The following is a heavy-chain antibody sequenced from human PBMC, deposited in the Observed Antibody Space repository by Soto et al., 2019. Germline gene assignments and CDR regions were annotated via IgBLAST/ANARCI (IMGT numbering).Heavy chain of an antibody. CDR2: VIPIFGTA. D-gene: IGHD5-12*01. V-gene: IGHV1-69*01. J-gene: IGHJ6*02. CDR3: AIASGYSGYVSRFGSEGGMDV. CDR1: GGTFSSYA. Sequence: QVQLVQSGAEVKKPGSSVKVSCKASGGTFSSYAISSVRQAPGQGLEWMGGVIPIFGTANYAQKFQGRVTITADESTSTAYLELSSLRSEGTAVYYGAIASGYSGYVSRFGSEGGMDVWGQGTTVTVSS.